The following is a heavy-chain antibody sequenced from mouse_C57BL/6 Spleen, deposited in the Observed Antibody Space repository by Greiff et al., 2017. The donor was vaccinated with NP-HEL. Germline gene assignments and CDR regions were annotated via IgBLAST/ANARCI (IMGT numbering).Heavy chain of an antibody. CDR1: GYAFTSSW. Sequence: QVQLQQSGPELVKPGASVKISCKASGYAFTSSWMNWVKQRPGKGLEWIGRIYPGDGDTNYNGKFKGKATLTADKSSSTAYMQLSSLTSEDSAVYCCARGYYGLVDYWGQGTSVTVSS. V-gene: IGHV1-82*01. CDR2: IYPGDGDT. CDR3: ARGYYGLVDY. D-gene: IGHD1-1*01. J-gene: IGHJ4*01.